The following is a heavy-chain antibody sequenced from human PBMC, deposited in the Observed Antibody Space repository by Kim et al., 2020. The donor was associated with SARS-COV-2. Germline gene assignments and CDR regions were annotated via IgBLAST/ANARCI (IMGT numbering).Heavy chain of an antibody. CDR3: ARETPYDSSGYLHAFDI. J-gene: IGHJ3*02. CDR1: GFTFSSYW. V-gene: IGHV3-74*01. D-gene: IGHD3-22*01. CDR2: INSDGSST. Sequence: GGSLRLSCAASGFTFSSYWMHWVRQAPGKGLVWVSRINSDGSSTSYADSVKGRFTISRDNAKNTLYLQMNSLRAEDTAVYYCARETPYDSSGYLHAFDIWGQGTMVTVSS.